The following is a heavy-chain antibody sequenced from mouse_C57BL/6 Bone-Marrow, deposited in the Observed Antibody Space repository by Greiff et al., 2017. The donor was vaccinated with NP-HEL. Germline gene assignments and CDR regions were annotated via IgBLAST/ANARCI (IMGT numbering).Heavy chain of an antibody. CDR3: TKGVEGDY. Sequence: VQLQQSGAELVRPGASVKLSCTASGFTIKDDYMHWVKQRPEQGLEWIGWIDPENGDTEYASKFQGKATITADTSSNTAYLQLSSLTSEDTAVYYCTKGVEGDYWGQGTTLTVSS. J-gene: IGHJ2*01. D-gene: IGHD1-1*01. CDR2: IDPENGDT. CDR1: GFTIKDDY. V-gene: IGHV14-4*01.